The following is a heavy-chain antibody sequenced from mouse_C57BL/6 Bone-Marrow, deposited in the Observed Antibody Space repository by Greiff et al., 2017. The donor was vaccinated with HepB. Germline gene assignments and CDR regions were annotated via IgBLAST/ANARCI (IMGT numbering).Heavy chain of an antibody. Sequence: QVQLQQPGAELVKPGASVKLSCKASGYTFTSYWMHWVKQRPGQGLEWIGMIHPNSGSTNYNEKFKSKATLTVDKSSSTAYMQLSSLTSEDSAVYFCARNYASRGGPWFAYWGQETLVSVSA. CDR3: ARNYASRGGPWFAY. D-gene: IGHD1-1*01. J-gene: IGHJ3*01. V-gene: IGHV1-64*01. CDR2: IHPNSGST. CDR1: GYTFTSYW.